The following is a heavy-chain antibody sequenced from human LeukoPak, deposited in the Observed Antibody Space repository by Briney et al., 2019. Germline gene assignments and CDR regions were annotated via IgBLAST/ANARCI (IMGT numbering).Heavy chain of an antibody. CDR2: INPSGDPT. J-gene: IGHJ6*03. CDR3: ARIPRQLWFSWYYMDV. CDR1: GYTFTSYY. V-gene: IGHV1-46*01. D-gene: IGHD5-18*01. Sequence: ASVKVSCKASGYTFTSYYMHWVRQAPGQGLEWVGIINPSGDPTTYAQKFQGRVTMTSDMSTSTVYMELSSLRAEDTAVYYCARIPRQLWFSWYYMDVWGKGTTVTISS.